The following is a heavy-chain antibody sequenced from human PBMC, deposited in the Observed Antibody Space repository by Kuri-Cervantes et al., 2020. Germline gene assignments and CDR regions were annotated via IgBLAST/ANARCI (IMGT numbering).Heavy chain of an antibody. J-gene: IGHJ6*03. D-gene: IGHD2-15*01. V-gene: IGHV4-4*02. Sequence: SETLSLTCAVSGGSISSSNWWSWVRQPPGKGLEWIGEIYHSGSTNYNPSLKSRVTISVDKSKNQFSLKLSSVTAADTAVYYCARSGGSPKNYYYYMDVWGKGTTVTVSS. CDR3: ARSGGSPKNYYYYMDV. CDR1: GGSISSSNW. CDR2: IYHSGST.